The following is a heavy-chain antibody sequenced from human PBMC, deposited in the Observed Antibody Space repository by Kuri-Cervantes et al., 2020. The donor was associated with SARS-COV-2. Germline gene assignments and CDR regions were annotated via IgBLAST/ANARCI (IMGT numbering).Heavy chain of an antibody. J-gene: IGHJ6*03. CDR2: IIPIFGTA. Sequence: SVKVSCKASGYTFTGYYMHWVRQAPGQGLEWMGGIIPIFGTANYAQKLQGRVTITADESTSTAYMELSSLRSEDTAVYYCARGVGSSGWYPLGGYYYYYMDVWGKGTTVTVSS. CDR1: GYTFTGYY. V-gene: IGHV1-69*13. D-gene: IGHD6-19*01. CDR3: ARGVGSSGWYPLGGYYYYYMDV.